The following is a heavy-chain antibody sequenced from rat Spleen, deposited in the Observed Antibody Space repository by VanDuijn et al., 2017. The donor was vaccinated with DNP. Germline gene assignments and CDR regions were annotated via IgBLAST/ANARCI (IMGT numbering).Heavy chain of an antibody. Sequence: EVQLVESGGGLVQPGRSLKLSCAASGFTFSNYYMAWVRQAPARGLEWVASITNSGDSTYYRDSVKGRFTISRANAENTVYLQMNSLRFDDTATYYCTKPASYGGFWFAHWGQGTLVTVSS. J-gene: IGHJ3*01. CDR1: GFTFSNYY. D-gene: IGHD1-11*01. CDR3: TKPASYGGFWFAH. CDR2: ITNSGDST. V-gene: IGHV5-27*01.